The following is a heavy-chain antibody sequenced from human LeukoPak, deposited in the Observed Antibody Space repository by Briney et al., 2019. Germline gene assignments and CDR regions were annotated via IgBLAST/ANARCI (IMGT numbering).Heavy chain of an antibody. Sequence: GGSPRLSCTASGFSFSDAWMTWVRQAPGKGLEWVGRIKPIATGGTAEYAAPVKGRFTISRDDSKSTVYLQMNSLESEDTAVYYCTTPPDWGQGTLVTVSS. CDR3: TTPPD. V-gene: IGHV3-15*01. CDR2: IKPIATGGTA. CDR1: GFSFSDAW. J-gene: IGHJ4*02.